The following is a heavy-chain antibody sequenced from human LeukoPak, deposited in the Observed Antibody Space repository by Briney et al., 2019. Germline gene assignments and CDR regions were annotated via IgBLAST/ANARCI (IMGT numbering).Heavy chain of an antibody. CDR3: ARDYGGSSPFDY. Sequence: GGSLRLSCAASGFTVSSNYMSWVRQAPGKGLEWVSYISSSGSTIYYADSVKGRFTISRDNAKNSLYLHMNSLRAEDTAVYYCARDYGGSSPFDYWGQGTLVTVSS. D-gene: IGHD4-23*01. CDR2: ISSSGSTI. CDR1: GFTVSSNY. J-gene: IGHJ4*02. V-gene: IGHV3-11*04.